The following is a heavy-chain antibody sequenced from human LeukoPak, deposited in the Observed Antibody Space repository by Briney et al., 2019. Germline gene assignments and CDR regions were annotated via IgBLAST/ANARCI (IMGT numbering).Heavy chain of an antibody. D-gene: IGHD2-15*01. V-gene: IGHV3-21*01. CDR1: GFTFSSFT. CDR3: ARDRCGSCISDAFDI. CDR2: ITSTSSFL. Sequence: PGGSLRLSCAASGFTFSSFTMNWVRQAPGKGLEWVSSITSTSSFLYYADSVKGRFTISRDNAENSLYLQMNSLRAEDTAVYYCARDRCGSCISDAFDIWGQGTMVTVSS. J-gene: IGHJ3*02.